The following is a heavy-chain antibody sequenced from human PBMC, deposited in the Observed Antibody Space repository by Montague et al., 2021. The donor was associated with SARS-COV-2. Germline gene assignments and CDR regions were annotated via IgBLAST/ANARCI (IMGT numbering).Heavy chain of an antibody. CDR3: ARIGGWAGAF. CDR1: GGSISSGDYF. J-gene: IGHJ4*02. CDR2: TYNNDRT. D-gene: IGHD6-19*01. V-gene: IGHV4-30-4*01. Sequence: TLSLTCTVSGGSISSGDYFWNWIRQTPGKGLEWIGYTYNNDRTKYTPSLESRVSISVDMSKNQFPLKLSSVTAADTAVYYCARIGGWAGAFWGQGTLVTVSS.